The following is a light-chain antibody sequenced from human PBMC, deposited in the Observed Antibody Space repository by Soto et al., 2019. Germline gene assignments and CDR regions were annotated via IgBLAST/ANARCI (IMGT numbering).Light chain of an antibody. CDR1: SSNIGAAYG. J-gene: IGLJ3*02. V-gene: IGLV1-40*01. CDR2: GNS. CDR3: QSSDSSLSGSV. Sequence: QSVLTQPPSVSGAPGQRVTISCTGSSSNIGAAYGVHWYQQLPGTASKLLIYGNSNRPSGVPDRFSGSKSGTSASLAITGLQAEDEADYYCQSSDSSLSGSVFGGGTKVTVL.